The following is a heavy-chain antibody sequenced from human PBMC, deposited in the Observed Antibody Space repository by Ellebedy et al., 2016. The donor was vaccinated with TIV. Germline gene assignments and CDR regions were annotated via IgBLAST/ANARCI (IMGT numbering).Heavy chain of an antibody. CDR3: ARDWWRAVLMVFGDDWYFDL. D-gene: IGHD2-8*01. J-gene: IGHJ2*01. CDR2: IKRTGSDI. V-gene: IGHV3-21*01. Sequence: GESLKISCAASGFNLSSYSMNWVRQAPGKGLEWISIIKRTGSDIYYTDSVKGRFTISRDNAKNSLYLQMNILRVEDTAVYYCARDWWRAVLMVFGDDWYFDLWGRGTLVTVSS. CDR1: GFNLSSYS.